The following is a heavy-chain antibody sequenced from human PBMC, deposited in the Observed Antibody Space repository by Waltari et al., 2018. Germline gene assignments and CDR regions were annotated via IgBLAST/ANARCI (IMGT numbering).Heavy chain of an antibody. CDR2: ISSGSSYI. CDR1: GFIFSRYS. Sequence: EMQLLESGGGLVKPGESLRLSCAASGFIFSRYSLNWVSQAPGKGLEWVASISSGSSYIDYADSMRGRFTISRDDANNSVFLQLNGLRVEDTAVYYCARSLRDGSSYPDPIVFDFWGQGNLVTVSS. CDR3: ARSLRDGSSYPDPIVFDF. V-gene: IGHV3-21*01. D-gene: IGHD2-15*01. J-gene: IGHJ4*02.